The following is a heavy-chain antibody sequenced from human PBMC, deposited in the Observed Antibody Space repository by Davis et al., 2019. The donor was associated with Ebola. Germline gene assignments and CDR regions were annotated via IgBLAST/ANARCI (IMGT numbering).Heavy chain of an antibody. V-gene: IGHV3-48*04. CDR2: ISKTGTTI. J-gene: IGHJ6*03. CDR1: GFTFNGYP. Sequence: GESLKISCAASGFTFNGYPMYWVRQAPGKGLEWLSYISKTGTTIYYADSVKGRFTISRDNAKNSLYLQMNSLRAEDTAVYYCARTNSISMVPTDYYSYYMDVWGKGTTVTVSS. D-gene: IGHD3-10*01. CDR3: ARTNSISMVPTDYYSYYMDV.